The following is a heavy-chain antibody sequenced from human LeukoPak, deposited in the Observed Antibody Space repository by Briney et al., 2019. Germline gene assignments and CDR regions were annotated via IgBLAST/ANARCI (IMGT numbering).Heavy chain of an antibody. V-gene: IGHV3-48*03. J-gene: IGHJ3*02. Sequence: PGGSLRLSCAASGFTFSSYEMDWVRQAPGKGLEWVSYISSSGSTIYYADSVKGRFTISIDNAKNSLYLQMNSLRAEDTAVYYCAKEVTPDRSGFDAFDIWGQGTMVTVSS. CDR1: GFTFSSYE. D-gene: IGHD3-22*01. CDR2: ISSSGSTI. CDR3: AKEVTPDRSGFDAFDI.